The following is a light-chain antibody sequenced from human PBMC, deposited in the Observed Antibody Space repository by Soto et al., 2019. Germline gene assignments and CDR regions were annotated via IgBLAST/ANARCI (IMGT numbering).Light chain of an antibody. CDR3: QQYNSYSPT. J-gene: IGKJ1*01. Sequence: DIQMTHSPSTLSASVGDRVTITCRASQSISVWLAWYQQKAGKAPNLLIYKASRLESGVPSRFSGSGSETEFTLTISGLQPGDSATYYCQQYNSYSPTFGQGTKVDNK. CDR2: KAS. CDR1: QSISVW. V-gene: IGKV1-5*03.